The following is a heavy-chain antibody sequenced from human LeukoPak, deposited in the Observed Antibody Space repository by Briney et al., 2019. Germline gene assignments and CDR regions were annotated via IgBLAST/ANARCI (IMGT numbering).Heavy chain of an antibody. D-gene: IGHD6-19*01. CDR3: ARYSSDYGGSFDP. CDR2: ISAYNGNT. J-gene: IGHJ5*02. Sequence: ASVKVSCKASGYTFTSYGISWVRQAPGQGLEWMGWISAYNGNTNYAQKLQGRVTMTTDTSTSTAYVELRSLRSDDTAVYYCARYSSDYGGSFDPWGQGTLVTVSS. CDR1: GYTFTSYG. V-gene: IGHV1-18*01.